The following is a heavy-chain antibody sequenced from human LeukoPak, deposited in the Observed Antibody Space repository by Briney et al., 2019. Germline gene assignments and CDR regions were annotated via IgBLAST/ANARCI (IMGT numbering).Heavy chain of an antibody. CDR3: VKDANYFDSGSYLIPFDS. D-gene: IGHD3-22*01. V-gene: IGHV3-23*01. J-gene: IGHJ4*02. CDR2: ISGSGSRT. Sequence: GGSLRLSCAASGFTFSRCAMGWVRQTPGKGLEWVAGISGSGSRTYYADAVKGRFNISRDNSKNTLYLQINSLRAEGTAVYYCVKDANYFDSGSYLIPFDSWGQGTLVTVSS. CDR1: GFTFSRCA.